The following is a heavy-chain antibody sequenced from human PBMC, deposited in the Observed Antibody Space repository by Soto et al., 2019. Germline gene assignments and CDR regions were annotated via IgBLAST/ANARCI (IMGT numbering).Heavy chain of an antibody. Sequence: EVQLVESGGGLVKPGGSLRLSCAASGFTFSSYSMNWVRQAPGKGLEWVSSISSSSSYIYYADSVKGRFTISRDNAKNSLYLQMNSLRAEDTAVYYGARLNSYYYGMDVWGQGTTVTVSS. J-gene: IGHJ6*02. V-gene: IGHV3-21*01. CDR3: ARLNSYYYGMDV. CDR1: GFTFSSYS. CDR2: ISSSSSYI.